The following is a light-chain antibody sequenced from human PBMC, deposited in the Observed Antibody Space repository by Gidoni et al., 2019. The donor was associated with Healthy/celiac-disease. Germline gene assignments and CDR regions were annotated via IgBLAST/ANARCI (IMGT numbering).Light chain of an antibody. CDR2: QDS. CDR3: QAWDSSNVV. J-gene: IGLJ2*01. CDR1: KLGDKY. Sequence: SYELTQPPSLSVSPGQTASITCSGDKLGDKYACCYQQKPGQSPVLVIYQDSKRPAGIPERFSGSNSGNTATLTISGTQAMDEADYYCQAWDSSNVVFGGGTKLTVL. V-gene: IGLV3-1*01.